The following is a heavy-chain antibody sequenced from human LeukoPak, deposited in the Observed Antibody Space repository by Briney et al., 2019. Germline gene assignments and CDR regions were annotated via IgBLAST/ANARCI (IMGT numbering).Heavy chain of an antibody. J-gene: IGHJ1*01. CDR3: ARSGGWSSHAEYFQH. Sequence: ASVKVSCKASGYTFTGYYMHWVRQAPGQGLEWMGGINPNSGGTNYAQKFQGRVTMTRDTSISTAYMELSRLGSDDTAVYYCARSGGWSSHAEYFQHWGQGTLVTVSS. CDR1: GYTFTGYY. V-gene: IGHV1-2*02. D-gene: IGHD6-19*01. CDR2: INPNSGGT.